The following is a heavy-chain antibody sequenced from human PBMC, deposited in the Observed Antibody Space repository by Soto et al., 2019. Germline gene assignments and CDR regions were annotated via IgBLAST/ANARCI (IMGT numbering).Heavy chain of an antibody. CDR2: IDPDGRVG. CDR3: AKDRTVAARNFDY. CDR1: GLRFSTYW. D-gene: IGHD6-6*01. V-gene: IGHV3-7*03. J-gene: IGHJ4*02. Sequence: EGQLLGSGGGLVQPGGSLRLSCVASGLRFSTYWMNWVRQPPGMGLEWVANIDPDGRVGTYVDSVKGRFTTSRDNAMNSVYLQMNSLRAEDTAVYYCAKDRTVAARNFDYWGQGTLVTVSS.